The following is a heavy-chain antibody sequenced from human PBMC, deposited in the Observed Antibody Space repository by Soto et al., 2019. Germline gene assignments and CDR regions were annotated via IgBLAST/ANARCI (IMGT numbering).Heavy chain of an antibody. V-gene: IGHV2-5*02. Sequence: QITLRESGPALVKPTQTLTLTCTFSGFSLNSRRVGVGWVSQPPGQALVWLAIVYWDDDKRYRPSLRSRLSIRKGSQKSQVVLTLTNPYTVETATYSCVHRVTIAATGMGFDFWGQGSLVTVSS. CDR2: VYWDDDK. J-gene: IGHJ4*02. CDR3: VHRVTIAATGMGFDF. D-gene: IGHD1-1*01. CDR1: GFSLNSRRVG.